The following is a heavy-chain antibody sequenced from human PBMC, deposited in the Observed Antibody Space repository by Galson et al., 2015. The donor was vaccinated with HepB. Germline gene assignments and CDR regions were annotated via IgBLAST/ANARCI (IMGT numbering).Heavy chain of an antibody. CDR2: IYRSGNT. Sequence: SLRLSCAASGFSVNHDYMNWVRQPPGKGLEWVSVIYRSGNTYYADSVKGRFTISRHISKNTLFLQMNSLRPEDTAVYFCARERGDLEGDNAFDMWGQGTMVTVSS. CDR3: ARERGDLEGDNAFDM. V-gene: IGHV3-53*04. CDR1: GFSVNHDY. D-gene: IGHD2-21*02. J-gene: IGHJ3*02.